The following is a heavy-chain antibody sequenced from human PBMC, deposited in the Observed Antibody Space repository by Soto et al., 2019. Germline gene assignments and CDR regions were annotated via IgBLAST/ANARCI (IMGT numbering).Heavy chain of an antibody. CDR3: ARGRRVLFVGKRSELVHWYFDL. D-gene: IGHD6-6*01. Sequence: ASVKVSCKASGYTFTSYDINWVRQATGQGLEWMGWMNPNSGNTGYAQKFQGRVTMTRNTSISTAYMELSSLRSEDTAVYYCARGRRVLFVGKRSELVHWYFDLWGRGTLVTVSS. J-gene: IGHJ2*01. V-gene: IGHV1-8*01. CDR2: MNPNSGNT. CDR1: GYTFTSYD.